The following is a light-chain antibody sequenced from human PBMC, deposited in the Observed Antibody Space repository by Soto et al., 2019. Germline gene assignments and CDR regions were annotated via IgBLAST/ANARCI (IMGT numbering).Light chain of an antibody. Sequence: DIQMTQSPSTLSASVGDRFTITCRASQSISSWLAWYQQKPGKAPKLLIYKASSLESGVPSRFSGSGYGTEFTLNISSLQPDDFATYYCQQYNSYSGFTFGPGTKVDIK. CDR2: KAS. J-gene: IGKJ3*01. CDR1: QSISSW. CDR3: QQYNSYSGFT. V-gene: IGKV1-5*03.